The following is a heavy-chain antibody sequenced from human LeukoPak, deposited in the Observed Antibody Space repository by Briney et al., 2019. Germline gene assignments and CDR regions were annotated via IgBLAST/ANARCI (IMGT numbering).Heavy chain of an antibody. CDR3: AKDLSSAITSALVLDX. CDR1: GFTFDDYA. Sequence: GGSLRLSCKVSGFTFDDYAMHWVRQVPGKGLEWVSGITWNRDNIGYGDSVKGRFTVSRDNVKNVLYLQMKSLRPEDTALYYCAKDLSSAITSALVLDXXGQGTTVIVSS. V-gene: IGHV3-9*01. J-gene: IGHJ6*02. D-gene: IGHD3-22*01. CDR2: ITWNRDNI.